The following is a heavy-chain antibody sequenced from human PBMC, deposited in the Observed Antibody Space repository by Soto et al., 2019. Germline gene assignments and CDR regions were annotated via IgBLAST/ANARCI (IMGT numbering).Heavy chain of an antibody. V-gene: IGHV3-23*01. CDR3: ATSFRYFDN. J-gene: IGHJ4*02. CDR1: GSISTTTP. D-gene: IGHD3-3*02. CDR2: ISGRGTNT. Sequence: PGGSLRLSCAASGSISTTTPLSWVRQAPGKGLEWVSTISGRGTNTYYADSVKGRFIISRDNLKNTVNLQMNGLGVEDKAIYYCATSFRYFDNWGQGTRVTVSS.